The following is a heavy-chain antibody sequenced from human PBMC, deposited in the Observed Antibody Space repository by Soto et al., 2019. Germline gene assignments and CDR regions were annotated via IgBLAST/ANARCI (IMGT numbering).Heavy chain of an antibody. V-gene: IGHV3-74*01. J-gene: IGHJ6*02. CDR3: ARGIYLQYGLDV. D-gene: IGHD3-16*02. CDR2: INTDGSTT. CDR1: EFTFNNYW. Sequence: EVQLVESGGGLVQPGGSLRLSCAASEFTFNNYWMHWVRQVPGKGLEWVSRINTDGSTTNYADSVMGRCTISRDNADNTVYLQMNSLRAEDTAVYYCARGIYLQYGLDVWGQGATGTVSS.